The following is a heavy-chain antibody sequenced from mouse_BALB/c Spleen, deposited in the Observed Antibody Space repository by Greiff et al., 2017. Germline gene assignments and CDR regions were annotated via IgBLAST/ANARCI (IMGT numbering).Heavy chain of an antibody. CDR1: GYSITSDYA. V-gene: IGHV3-2*02. CDR3: ARKLGHLDY. J-gene: IGHJ2*01. CDR2: ISYSGST. D-gene: IGHD4-1*01. Sequence: VQLQQSGPGLVKPSQSLSLTCTVTGYSITSDYAWNWIRQFPGNKLEWMGYISYSGSTSYNPSLKSRISITRDTSKNQFFLQLNSVTTEDTATYYCARKLGHLDYWGQGTTLTVSS.